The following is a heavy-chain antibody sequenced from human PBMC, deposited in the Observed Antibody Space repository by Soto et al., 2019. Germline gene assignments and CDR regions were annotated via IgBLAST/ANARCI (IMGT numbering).Heavy chain of an antibody. V-gene: IGHV3-21*01. D-gene: IGHD4-17*01. CDR3: ARDVNYGDYICYGMDV. CDR2: ISSSSSYI. J-gene: IGHJ6*02. Sequence: PGGSVRLSCAASGFTFSSYSMNWVRQAPGKGLEWVSSISSSSSYIYYADSVKGRFTISRDNAKNSLYLQMNSLRAEDTAVYYCARDVNYGDYICYGMDVWGQGTTVTGSS. CDR1: GFTFSSYS.